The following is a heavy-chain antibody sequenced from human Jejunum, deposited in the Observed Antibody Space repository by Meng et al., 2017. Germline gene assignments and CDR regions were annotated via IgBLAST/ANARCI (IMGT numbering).Heavy chain of an antibody. CDR1: GGSLSTYD. D-gene: IGHD2-21*02. CDR2: IHHSGSI. J-gene: IGHJ4*02. Sequence: QVQHQQWGGGLLKPPETLSVTCAFQGGSLSTYDWSWIRQPPGKGLEWLGQIHHSGSINDNPSLKGRVTMSVDTSRSQISLKLNSVTAADTAVYYCRLAYCVSDCGDYWGQGTLVTVSS. CDR3: RLAYCVSDCGDY. V-gene: IGHV4-34*01.